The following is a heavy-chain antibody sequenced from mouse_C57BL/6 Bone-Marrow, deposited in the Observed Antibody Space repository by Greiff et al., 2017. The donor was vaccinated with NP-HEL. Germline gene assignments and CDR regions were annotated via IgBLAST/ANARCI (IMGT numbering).Heavy chain of an antibody. V-gene: IGHV2-2*01. J-gene: IGHJ1*03. CDR3: DRPAYYYASSNGYFDV. CDR2: IWRGGGT. D-gene: IGHD1-1*01. Sequence: VKLVESGPGLVQPSQSLSITCTVSGFSLTSYGVHWVRQSPGKGLEWLGVIWRGGGTDYNAAFISRLSISKDNSKSQVFFKMNSLQADDTAIYYCDRPAYYYASSNGYFDVWGTGTAVTVSS. CDR1: GFSLTSYG.